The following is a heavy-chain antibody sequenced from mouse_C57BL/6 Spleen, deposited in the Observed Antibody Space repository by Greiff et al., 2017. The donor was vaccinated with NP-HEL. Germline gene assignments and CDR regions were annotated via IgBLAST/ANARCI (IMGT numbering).Heavy chain of an antibody. CDR2: IYPGNSDT. J-gene: IGHJ4*01. V-gene: IGHV1-5*01. Sequence: EVQLQQSGTVLARPGASVKMSCKTSGYTFTSYWMHWVKQRPGQGLEWIGAIYPGNSDTSYNQKFKGKAKLTAVTSASTAYMELSSLTNEDSAVYYCTRGHYYGTIYDYYAMDYWGQGTSVTVSS. CDR1: GYTFTSYW. CDR3: TRGHYYGTIYDYYAMDY. D-gene: IGHD1-1*01.